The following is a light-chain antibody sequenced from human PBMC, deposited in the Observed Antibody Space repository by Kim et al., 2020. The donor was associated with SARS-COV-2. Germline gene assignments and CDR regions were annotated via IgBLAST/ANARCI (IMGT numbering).Light chain of an antibody. CDR2: SAS. V-gene: IGKV1-17*03. J-gene: IGKJ2*01. Sequence: SASVGDTVTITCWASQGIGNSLAWFQLTPGKVPKRLIFSASRLQGGVPSRFSGSGSGTEFTLTIISLQPEDFATYYCLRHNSYPPTFGQGTKLEI. CDR3: LRHNSYPPT. CDR1: QGIGNS.